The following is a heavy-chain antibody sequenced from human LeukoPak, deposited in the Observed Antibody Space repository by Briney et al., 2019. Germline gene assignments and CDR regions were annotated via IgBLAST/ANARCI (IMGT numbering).Heavy chain of an antibody. CDR3: ARDRVRGSSAYYYADC. Sequence: GGSLRLSCAASGFTFSSYAMHWVRQAPGKGLEWVAHISYDGSDKYSVDSVKGRFTISRDNSKNTLYLQMNGLRAEDTAVYYCARDRVRGSSAYYYADCWGQGTLVTVSS. V-gene: IGHV3-30*04. CDR1: GFTFSSYA. J-gene: IGHJ4*02. D-gene: IGHD3-22*01. CDR2: ISYDGSDK.